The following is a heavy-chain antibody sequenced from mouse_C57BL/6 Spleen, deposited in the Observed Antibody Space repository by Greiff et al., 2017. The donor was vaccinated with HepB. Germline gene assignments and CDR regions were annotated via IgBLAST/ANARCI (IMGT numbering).Heavy chain of an antibody. D-gene: IGHD3-2*02. Sequence: QVQLQQPGAELVKPGASVKLSCKASGYTFTSYWMQWVKQRPGQGLAWIGEIDPSDSYTNYNQKFKGKATLTVDTASSTAYMQLSSLTSEDSAVYYCARKDSSGYNYWDQGTTLTVSS. CDR2: IDPSDSYT. J-gene: IGHJ2*01. CDR3: ARKDSSGYNY. CDR1: GYTFTSYW. V-gene: IGHV1-50*01.